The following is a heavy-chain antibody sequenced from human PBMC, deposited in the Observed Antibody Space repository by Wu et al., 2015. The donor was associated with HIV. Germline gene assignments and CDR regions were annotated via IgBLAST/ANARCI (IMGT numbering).Heavy chain of an antibody. CDR1: GYTFTAHY. J-gene: IGHJ4*02. CDR3: ARSHKWLRLRYEGNFDY. D-gene: IGHD5-12*01. V-gene: IGHV1-2*02. CDR2: IRPDSGAT. Sequence: QVQLVQSGAEVTKPGASVRVSCQTSGYTFTAHYIHWVRQAPGQRLEWMGWIRPDSGATHYAEKFEDRVTMTRDASIDTAYIQLNRLRSDDTAVYYCARSHKWLRLRYEGNFDYWGQGTLVTVSS.